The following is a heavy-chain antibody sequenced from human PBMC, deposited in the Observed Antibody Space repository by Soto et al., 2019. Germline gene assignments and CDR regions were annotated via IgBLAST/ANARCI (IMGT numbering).Heavy chain of an antibody. CDR1: GYSFTSYW. J-gene: IGHJ4*02. CDR2: IYPGDSDT. V-gene: IGHV5-51*01. D-gene: IGHD3-22*01. CDR3: ARLGADYYDSSGYYPFGY. Sequence: PGESLKISCKGSGYSFTSYWIGWVRQMPGKGLEWMGIIYPGDSDTRYSPSFQGQVTISADKSISTAYLQWSSLKASDTAMYYCARLGADYYDSSGYYPFGYWGQGTLVTVSS.